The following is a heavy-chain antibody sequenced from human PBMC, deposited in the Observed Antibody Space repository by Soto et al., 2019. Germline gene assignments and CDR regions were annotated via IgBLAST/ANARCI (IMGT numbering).Heavy chain of an antibody. CDR1: GGSFSGYY. J-gene: IGHJ4*02. V-gene: IGHV4-34*01. D-gene: IGHD6-19*01. Sequence: SETLSLTCAVYGGSFSGYYWTWIRQPPGKGLEWIGYIYQSGTTDYNPSLKSRVTMSVDKSRNQLSLTLNSVTAADTAVYYCAKPHSSGWYGFDYWGQGTPVTVSS. CDR3: AKPHSSGWYGFDY. CDR2: IYQSGTT.